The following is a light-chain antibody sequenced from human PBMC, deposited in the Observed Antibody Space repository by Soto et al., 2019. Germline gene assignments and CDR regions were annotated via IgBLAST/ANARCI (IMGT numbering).Light chain of an antibody. CDR3: CSYTTNNTWV. CDR2: EVN. CDR1: NSDVGAYNY. J-gene: IGLJ3*02. V-gene: IGLV2-14*01. Sequence: QSVLTQPASVSGSPGQSITISCTGTNSDVGAYNYVSWFQEHPGKAPELIIYEVNDRPSGVSTRFSASKSGNTASLTISGLQPDDEADYYCCSYTTNNTWVFGGGTKVTVL.